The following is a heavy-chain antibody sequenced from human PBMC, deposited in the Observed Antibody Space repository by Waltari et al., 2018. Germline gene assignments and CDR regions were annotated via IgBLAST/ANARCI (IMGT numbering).Heavy chain of an antibody. Sequence: VHLAQSGAEVRKPGSSVKVSCKASGDTFSLYAMAWVRQAPGQGLEWMGGIIPILGATNYAQKFQGRVTITADESTSTAYMELSSLRSEDTALYFCARGDATPPYYYFHSWGQGTLVTVSS. CDR2: IIPILGAT. CDR3: ARGDATPPYYYFHS. D-gene: IGHD2-15*01. V-gene: IGHV1-69*11. J-gene: IGHJ4*02. CDR1: GDTFSLYA.